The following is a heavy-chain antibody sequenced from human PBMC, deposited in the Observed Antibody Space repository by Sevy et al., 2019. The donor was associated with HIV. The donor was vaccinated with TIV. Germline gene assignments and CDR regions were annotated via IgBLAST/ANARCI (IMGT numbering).Heavy chain of an antibody. Sequence: ASVKVSCKASGYTFTSYYMHWVRQAPGQGLEWMGGIIPLFDTTLFGPKFQGRVTMTADDSTNTAYMELRSLRHDDTAVYYCSIYNYDSSGYSPLFYYGLDVWGQGTTVTVSS. D-gene: IGHD3-22*01. J-gene: IGHJ6*02. V-gene: IGHV1-69*13. CDR2: IIPLFDTT. CDR3: SIYNYDSSGYSPLFYYGLDV. CDR1: GYTFTSYY.